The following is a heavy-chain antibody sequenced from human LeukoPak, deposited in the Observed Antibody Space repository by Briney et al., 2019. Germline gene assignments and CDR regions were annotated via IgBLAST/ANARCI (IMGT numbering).Heavy chain of an antibody. CDR3: ARSGDSGYRWFDP. CDR2: IYAGDSDT. D-gene: IGHD5-12*01. J-gene: IGHJ5*02. CDR1: GYSFTTHW. Sequence: PGEALRISCKGSGYSFTTHWIGWMRQMPGKGLECMGVIYAGDSDTRYSPSFRGQVTISVDRSINTAYLHWRSLRASHTAMYFRARSGDSGYRWFDPWGQGTLVTVSS. V-gene: IGHV5-51*01.